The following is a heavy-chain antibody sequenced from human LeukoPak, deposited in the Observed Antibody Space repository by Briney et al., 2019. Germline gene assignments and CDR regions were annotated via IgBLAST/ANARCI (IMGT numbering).Heavy chain of an antibody. J-gene: IGHJ4*02. CDR3: AKVSSPGYCNGGRCHSFAY. CDR2: IRYDGSNT. D-gene: IGHD2-15*01. CDR1: EFTFSSYA. Sequence: GGSLRLSCAASEFTFSSYAMHWVRQVPDKGLEWVAFIRYDGSNTYYADSEKGRFTISRDNSKNTLYLQMNRLRAEDTAVYYCAKVSSPGYCNGGRCHSFAYWGQGTLVTVSS. V-gene: IGHV3-30*02.